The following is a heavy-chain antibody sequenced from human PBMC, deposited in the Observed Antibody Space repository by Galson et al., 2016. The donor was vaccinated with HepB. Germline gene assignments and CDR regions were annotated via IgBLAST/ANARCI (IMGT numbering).Heavy chain of an antibody. CDR1: GFTFSGYG. D-gene: IGHD5-12*01. J-gene: IGHJ4*02. V-gene: IGHV3-30*03. Sequence: SLRLSCAASGFTFSGYGMHWVRQAPGKGLEWLAIISYDGSEKYYGDSVKGRFTISRDNYKNTLYLQMDSLRLEDTALYYCARCAANSGCPPEYWGQGTLVTVSA. CDR3: ARCAANSGCPPEY. CDR2: ISYDGSEK.